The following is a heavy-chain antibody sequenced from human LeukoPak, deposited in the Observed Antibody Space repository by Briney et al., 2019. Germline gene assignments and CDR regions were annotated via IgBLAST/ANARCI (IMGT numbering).Heavy chain of an antibody. D-gene: IGHD6-13*01. J-gene: IGHJ4*02. CDR2: IYYSGST. CDR3: ARGTEYSSSWYVDY. CDR1: GGSFSGYY. Sequence: SETLSLTCAVYGGSFSGYYWSWIRQPPGKGLEWIGYIYYSGSTNYNPSLKSRVTISVDTSKNQFSLKLSSVTAADTAVYYCARGTEYSSSWYVDYWGQGTLVTVSS. V-gene: IGHV4-59*01.